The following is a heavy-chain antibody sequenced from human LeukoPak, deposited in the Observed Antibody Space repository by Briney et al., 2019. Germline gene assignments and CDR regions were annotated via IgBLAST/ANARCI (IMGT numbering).Heavy chain of an antibody. CDR3: ARYRGAARRLNPQVAASYCIDY. D-gene: IGHD6-6*01. J-gene: IGHJ4*02. Sequence: GGSLRLSCAASGFTFSSYAMHWVCQAPGKGLEWVAVISYDGSTKYYADSVKGRFTISRDNSKHTLYLQMKSLRAKGTAVYYCARYRGAARRLNPQVAASYCIDYGGQGSLVTVSS. CDR1: GFTFSSYA. CDR2: ISYDGSTK. V-gene: IGHV3-30-3*01.